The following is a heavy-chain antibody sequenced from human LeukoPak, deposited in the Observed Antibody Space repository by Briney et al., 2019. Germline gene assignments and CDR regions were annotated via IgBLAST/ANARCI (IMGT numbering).Heavy chain of an antibody. Sequence: GGSLRLSCAASGFTFSRYAMSWVRQAPGKGLEWVSAISGSGGSTYYADSVKGRFTISRDNSKNTLYLQMNSLRAEDTAVYYCAKDQRDILTGYSNYFDYWGQGTLVTVSS. V-gene: IGHV3-23*01. CDR2: ISGSGGST. CDR3: AKDQRDILTGYSNYFDY. CDR1: GFTFSRYA. J-gene: IGHJ4*02. D-gene: IGHD3-9*01.